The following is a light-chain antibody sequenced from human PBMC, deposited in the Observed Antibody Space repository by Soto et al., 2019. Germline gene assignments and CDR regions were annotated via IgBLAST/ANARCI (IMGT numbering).Light chain of an antibody. Sequence: EIVLTQSPATLSLSPGERATLSCRASQSVSNYLAWFQQKPGQAPRLLIYDASNRATGIPARFSGSGSRTDFTLTISCLEPEDYAVYYCQQRSSWPLLTFGGGTKVEI. CDR2: DAS. CDR1: QSVSNY. V-gene: IGKV3-11*01. J-gene: IGKJ4*01. CDR3: QQRSSWPLLT.